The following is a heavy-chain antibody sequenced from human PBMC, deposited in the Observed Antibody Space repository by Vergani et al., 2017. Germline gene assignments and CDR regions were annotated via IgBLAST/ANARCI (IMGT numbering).Heavy chain of an antibody. Sequence: VQLLESGGGVVQPGRSLRLSCAASGFTFSSYGMHWVRQAPGKGLEWVAVIWYDGSNKYYADSVKGRFTISRDNSKNTLYLQMNSLRAEDTAVYYCARGPGGYSYGDDAFDIWGQGTMVTVSS. CDR3: ARGPGGYSYGDDAFDI. CDR2: IWYDGSNK. J-gene: IGHJ3*02. V-gene: IGHV3-33*01. D-gene: IGHD5-18*01. CDR1: GFTFSSYG.